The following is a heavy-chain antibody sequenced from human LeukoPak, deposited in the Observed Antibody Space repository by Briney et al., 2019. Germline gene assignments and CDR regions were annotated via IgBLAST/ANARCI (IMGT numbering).Heavy chain of an antibody. CDR3: ARGDTVTTPFDY. CDR2: IYYSGST. D-gene: IGHD4-17*01. CDR1: GGSISSSSYY. Sequence: SETLSLSCTVSGGSISSSSYYWGWIRQPPGKGLEWIGSIYYSGSTYYNPSLKSRVTISVDRSKNQFSLRLSSMTAADTAVYYCARGDTVTTPFDYWGQGTLVTVSS. V-gene: IGHV4-39*07. J-gene: IGHJ4*02.